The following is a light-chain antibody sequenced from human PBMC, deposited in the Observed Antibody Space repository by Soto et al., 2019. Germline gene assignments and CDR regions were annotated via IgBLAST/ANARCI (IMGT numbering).Light chain of an antibody. V-gene: IGLV2-14*01. CDR3: SSYTTSSTLLYV. J-gene: IGLJ1*01. CDR2: AVS. Sequence: QSVLTQPASVSGSPGQSITISCTGTSSDVDGYNYVSWYQQHPGKAPKLMIYAVSNRPSGVSTRFSGSKSGNTASLTISGLQAEDEADYHCSSYTTSSTLLYVFGTGTKLTVL. CDR1: SSDVDGYNY.